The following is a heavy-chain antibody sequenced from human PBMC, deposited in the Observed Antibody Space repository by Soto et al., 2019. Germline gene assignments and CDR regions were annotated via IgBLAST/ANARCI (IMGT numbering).Heavy chain of an antibody. Sequence: QVQLVESGGGVVQPGRSLSLSCAASGFTFSSYAMHWVRQAPGKGLEWVAVISYDGSNKYYADSVKGRFTISRDNSKNTLYLQMNSLRAEDTAVYYCASDTQGEQHLVLDYWGQGTLVTVSS. CDR3: ASDTQGEQHLVLDY. D-gene: IGHD6-13*01. CDR2: ISYDGSNK. CDR1: GFTFSSYA. V-gene: IGHV3-30-3*01. J-gene: IGHJ4*02.